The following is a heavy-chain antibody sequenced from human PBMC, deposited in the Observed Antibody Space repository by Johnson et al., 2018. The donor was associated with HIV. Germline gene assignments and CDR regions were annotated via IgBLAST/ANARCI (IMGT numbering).Heavy chain of an antibody. CDR2: ISYDGSNK. Sequence: QVQLVESGGGAVQPGRSLRLSCAASGFTFSSYAMHWVRQAPGKGLEWVAVISYDGSNKYYADSVKGRFTISRDNSKNTLYLQMNSLRAEDTAVYYCARAERSSSGVDAFEMWGQGTMVTVSS. J-gene: IGHJ3*02. CDR3: ARAERSSSGVDAFEM. D-gene: IGHD6-6*01. CDR1: GFTFSSYA. V-gene: IGHV3-30*04.